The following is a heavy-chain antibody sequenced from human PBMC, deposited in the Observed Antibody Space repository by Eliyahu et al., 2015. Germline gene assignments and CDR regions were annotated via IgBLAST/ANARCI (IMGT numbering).Heavy chain of an antibody. Sequence: EVQLVESGGGLVKPGGSLRPSCAASGFNFSNYNMHWVRQIPEKGLEWVATLSSSSTYIYEADSVKGRFTISRDNAKNSLSLQMNSLRAEDTAVYYCVRDGSSSRYYKGMDVWGQGTTVIVSS. CDR2: LSSSSTYI. J-gene: IGHJ6*02. D-gene: IGHD6-13*01. CDR1: GFNFSNYN. V-gene: IGHV3-21*02. CDR3: VRDGSSSRYYKGMDV.